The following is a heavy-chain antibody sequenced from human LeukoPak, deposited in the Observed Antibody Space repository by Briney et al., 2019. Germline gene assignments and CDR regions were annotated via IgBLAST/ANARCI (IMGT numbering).Heavy chain of an antibody. Sequence: ASVKVSCKASGGTFSSYAISWVRQAPGQGLEWMGGIIPIFGTANYAQKFQGRVTITADESTSTAYMELSSLRSEDTAVYYCAREPGGRFRGVFDYWGQGTLVTVSS. CDR2: IIPIFGTA. V-gene: IGHV1-69*13. CDR3: AREPGGRFRGVFDY. CDR1: GGTFSSYA. J-gene: IGHJ4*02. D-gene: IGHD2-21*01.